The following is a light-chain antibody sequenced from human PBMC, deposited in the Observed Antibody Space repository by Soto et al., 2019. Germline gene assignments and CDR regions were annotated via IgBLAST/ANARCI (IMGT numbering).Light chain of an antibody. CDR3: QSYDSSNHVV. CDR1: SGSIASNY. CDR2: KDD. Sequence: NFMLTQPHSVSGSPGKTVTISCTGSSGSIASNYVQWYQQRPGSAPTTVIYKDDQRPSGVPDRFSGSIDSSSNSASLTISGLKTEDGADYYCQSYDSSNHVVFGGGTKVTVL. V-gene: IGLV6-57*02. J-gene: IGLJ2*01.